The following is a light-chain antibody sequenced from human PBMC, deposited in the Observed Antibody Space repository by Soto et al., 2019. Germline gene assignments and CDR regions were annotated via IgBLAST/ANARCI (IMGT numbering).Light chain of an antibody. J-gene: IGKJ4*01. CDR1: QSVSSY. CDR3: QQYHTWPIT. Sequence: ILVTQAPSPLSFSPGERATLPCRASQSVSSYLAWYQQKPGQAPRLLIYDASNRATGIPARFSGSGSGTEFTLTISSLQSEDCAIYYCQQYHTWPITFGGGTKVDIK. CDR2: DAS. V-gene: IGKV3D-15*01.